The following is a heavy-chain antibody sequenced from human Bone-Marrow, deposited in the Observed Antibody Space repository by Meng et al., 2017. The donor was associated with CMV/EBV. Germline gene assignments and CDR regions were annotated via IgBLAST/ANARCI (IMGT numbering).Heavy chain of an antibody. J-gene: IGHJ3*01. Sequence: GESLKISCAASGFTFSNYWMHWLRQVPGKGLEWVSRIDNDGSTTDYADSVKGRFTISRDNAKNTLYLQMNSLRGEDTAVYYCARDAPVITPHHEAFDVWGQGTLVTVSS. CDR3: ARDAPVITPHHEAFDV. D-gene: IGHD4-23*01. CDR2: IDNDGSTT. V-gene: IGHV3-74*01. CDR1: GFTFSNYW.